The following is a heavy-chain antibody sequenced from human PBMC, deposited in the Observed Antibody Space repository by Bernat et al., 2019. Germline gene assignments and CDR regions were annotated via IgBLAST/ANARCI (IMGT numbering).Heavy chain of an antibody. Sequence: EVQLVESGGGLVQPGGSLRLSCAASGFTFSSYWMHWVRQAPGKGLEYVSAINSNGVSTYYADSVKGRFTISRDNSKNTLYLQMSSLRAEETAVYYCVKDGYCNSTGCYTLDYWGQGTLVTVSS. CDR1: GFTFSSYW. V-gene: IGHV3-64D*06. CDR3: VKDGYCNSTGCYTLDY. J-gene: IGHJ4*02. D-gene: IGHD2-2*02. CDR2: INSNGVST.